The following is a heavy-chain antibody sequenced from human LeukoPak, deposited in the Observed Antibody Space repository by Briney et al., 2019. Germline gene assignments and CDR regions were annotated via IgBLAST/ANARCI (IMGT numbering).Heavy chain of an antibody. CDR1: GYTFTSYD. Sequence: ASVKVSCKASGYTFTSYDISWVRQAPGQGLEWMGGIIPIFGTANYAQKFQGRVTITADESTSTAYMELSSLRSEDTAVYYCARSSKYYDSSGPSDYWGQGTLVTVSS. CDR3: ARSSKYYDSSGPSDY. CDR2: IIPIFGTA. V-gene: IGHV1-69*13. J-gene: IGHJ4*02. D-gene: IGHD3-22*01.